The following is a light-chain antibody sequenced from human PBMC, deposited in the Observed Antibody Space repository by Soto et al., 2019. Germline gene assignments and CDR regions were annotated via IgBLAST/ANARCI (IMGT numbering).Light chain of an antibody. J-gene: IGKJ1*01. CDR2: XXS. Sequence: EIVLTQSPGTLSLSPGERATLSCRASQSVSSNLAXYQHKHRXXXXXLXXXXSTRAAGIQARLSGSGSGTEFTLTITSLQSEDFAVYYCQQLHNWPRTFGQATTADIK. CDR1: QSVSSN. CDR3: QQLHNWPRT. V-gene: IGKV3-15*01.